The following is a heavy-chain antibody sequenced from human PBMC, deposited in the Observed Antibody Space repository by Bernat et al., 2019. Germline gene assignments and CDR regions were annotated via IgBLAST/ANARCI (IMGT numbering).Heavy chain of an antibody. CDR1: GFTFSNAW. D-gene: IGHD2-21*02. CDR2: IKSKTDGGTT. J-gene: IGHJ2*01. V-gene: IGHV3-15*01. CDR3: TTAEYCGGDCYIHFDL. Sequence: EVQLVESGGDLVKPGGSLRLSCAASGFTFSNAWMSWVRQAPGKGLEWVGRIKSKTDGGTTDYAAPVKGRFTISRDDSKNTLYLQMNSLKTEDTAVYYCTTAEYCGGDCYIHFDLWGRGTLVTVSS.